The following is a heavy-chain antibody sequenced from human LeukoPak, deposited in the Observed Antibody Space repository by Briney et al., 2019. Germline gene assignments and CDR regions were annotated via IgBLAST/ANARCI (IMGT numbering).Heavy chain of an antibody. J-gene: IGHJ6*03. D-gene: IGHD3-22*01. Sequence: SETLSLTCTVSGDSISSYYWSWIRQPPGKGLECIGYIHYTGSTDYNPSLESRVTISVDTSKNQFSLKLSSVTAPDTAAYYCARGVGYYDSSSATLYYYYMDVWGKGTTVTVSS. CDR1: GDSISSYY. CDR3: ARGVGYYDSSSATLYYYYMDV. V-gene: IGHV4-59*01. CDR2: IHYTGST.